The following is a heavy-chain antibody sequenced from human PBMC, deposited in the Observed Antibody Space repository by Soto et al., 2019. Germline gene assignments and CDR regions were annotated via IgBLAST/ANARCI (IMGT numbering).Heavy chain of an antibody. CDR2: IYYSGST. J-gene: IGHJ4*02. Sequence: SETLSLTCTVSGGSISSGDYYWSWIRQPPGKGLEWIGYIYYSGSTYYNPSLKSRVTISVDTSKNQFSLKLSSVTAADTAVYYCARAPGGDFWSGYYLGAYYFDYWGQGTLVTVSS. D-gene: IGHD3-3*01. CDR3: ARAPGGDFWSGYYLGAYYFDY. V-gene: IGHV4-30-4*01. CDR1: GGSISSGDYY.